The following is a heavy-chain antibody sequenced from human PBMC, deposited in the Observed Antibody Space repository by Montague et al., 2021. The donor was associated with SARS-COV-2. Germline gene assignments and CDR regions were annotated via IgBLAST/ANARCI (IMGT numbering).Heavy chain of an antibody. CDR3: ARKSAMFTASYFDY. CDR2: IYWDDDK. V-gene: IGHV2-5*02. D-gene: IGHD5-18*01. Sequence: PALVKPTQTLTLTCTFSGFSLSTSGVGVGWIRQPLGKALEWLALIYWDDDKRYSPSLKSRLTITKDTSKNQVVLTMTNMDPVDTATYYCARKSAMFTASYFDYWGQGTLVTVSS. J-gene: IGHJ4*02. CDR1: GFSLSTSGVG.